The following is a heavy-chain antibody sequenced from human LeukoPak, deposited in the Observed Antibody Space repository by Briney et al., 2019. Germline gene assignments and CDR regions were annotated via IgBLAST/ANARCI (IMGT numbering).Heavy chain of an antibody. CDR3: ARDLAYGSGQNWFDP. D-gene: IGHD3-10*01. J-gene: IGHJ5*02. CDR2: INPNSGGK. V-gene: IGHV1-2*02. Sequence: ASVKVSCKACGYIFTGYYMHWVRQAPGQGVEWMGWINPNSGGKNFVQKFQGRVTMTRDTSISTAYMELSRLRYDDTAVYYCARDLAYGSGQNWFDPWGQGTLVTVSS. CDR1: GYIFTGYY.